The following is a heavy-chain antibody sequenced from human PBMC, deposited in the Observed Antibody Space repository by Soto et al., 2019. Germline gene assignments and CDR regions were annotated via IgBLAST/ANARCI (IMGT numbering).Heavy chain of an antibody. CDR3: AKDAPGSGWLSDY. J-gene: IGHJ4*02. V-gene: IGHV3-23*01. D-gene: IGHD3-22*01. CDR1: GFTFGIYA. Sequence: GESLRLSCAASGFTFGIYAMSWVRQAPGKGLEWVSTIGGGTADTTYAGFVRGRFIVSRDNSRNTLYLQMNNLRAEDTAIYYGAKDAPGSGWLSDYWGRGTLVTVSS. CDR2: IGGGTADT.